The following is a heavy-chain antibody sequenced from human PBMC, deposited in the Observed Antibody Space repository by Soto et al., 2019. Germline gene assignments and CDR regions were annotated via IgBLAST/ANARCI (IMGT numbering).Heavy chain of an antibody. D-gene: IGHD4-17*01. V-gene: IGHV3-11*05. CDR1: GFTFSDYY. J-gene: IGHJ4*02. CDR2: ITSSSTYT. Sequence: QVQLVESGGVLVKPGGSLRLSCAASGFTFSDYYMSWIRQAPGKGLEWVSYITSSSTYTNYADSVKGRFTISRDNAKNSLYLQMTSLRAEDTAVYYCARDSVYYGDYELNYFDYWGQGTLVTVSS. CDR3: ARDSVYYGDYELNYFDY.